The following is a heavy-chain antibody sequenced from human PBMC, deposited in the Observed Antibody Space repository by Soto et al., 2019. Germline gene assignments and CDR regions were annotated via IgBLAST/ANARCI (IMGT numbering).Heavy chain of an antibody. Sequence: QVQLVESGGGVVQPGKSLRLSCAASGFTFNFYSMYWVRQAPGKGLEWVALISSDGTNKYYADSVKGRFTISRDNSKKTLSLQMNSLRAEDTAVYYCAREIGWLDWGQGPTVTVSS. V-gene: IGHV3-30-3*01. D-gene: IGHD6-19*01. CDR1: GFTFNFYS. J-gene: IGHJ6*02. CDR3: AREIGWLD. CDR2: ISSDGTNK.